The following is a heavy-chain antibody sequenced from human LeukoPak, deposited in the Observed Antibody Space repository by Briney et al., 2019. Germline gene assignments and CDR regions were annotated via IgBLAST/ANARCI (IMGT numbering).Heavy chain of an antibody. V-gene: IGHV1-2*02. Sequence: GASVKVSCKASGYTFTGYYMHWVRQAPGQGLEWMGWINPNSGGTNYAQKFQGRVTMTRDTSISTAYMELSRLRSDDTAVYYCARDADYDYVWGSYTNWGQGTLVTVSS. D-gene: IGHD3-16*01. CDR3: ARDADYDYVWGSYTN. CDR1: GYTFTGYY. J-gene: IGHJ4*02. CDR2: INPNSGGT.